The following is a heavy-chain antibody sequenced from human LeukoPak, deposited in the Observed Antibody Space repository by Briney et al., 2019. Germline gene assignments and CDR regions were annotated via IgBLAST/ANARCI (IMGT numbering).Heavy chain of an antibody. V-gene: IGHV3-23*01. CDR3: ATTYGGSSGWQYYFDY. D-gene: IGHD6-19*01. CDR1: GFTFDDYA. J-gene: IGHJ4*02. Sequence: PGGSLRLSCAASGFTFDDYAMHWVRQAPGKGLEWVSAISGSGGSTYYADSVKGRFTISRDNSKNTLYLQMNSLRAGDTAVYYCATTYGGSSGWQYYFDYWGQGTLVTVSS. CDR2: ISGSGGST.